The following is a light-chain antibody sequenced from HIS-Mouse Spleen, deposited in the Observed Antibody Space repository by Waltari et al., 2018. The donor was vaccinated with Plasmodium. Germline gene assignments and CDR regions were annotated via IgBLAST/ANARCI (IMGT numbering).Light chain of an antibody. CDR1: SSDVGSYNL. J-gene: IGLJ2*01. V-gene: IGLV2-23*01. CDR3: CSYAGSSTYVV. CDR2: EGS. Sequence: PGQSITISCTGTSSDVGSYNLVSWYQQHPGKAPKLMIYEGSKRPSGVSNRFSGSKSGNTASLTISGLQAEDEADYYCCSYAGSSTYVVFGGGTKLTVL.